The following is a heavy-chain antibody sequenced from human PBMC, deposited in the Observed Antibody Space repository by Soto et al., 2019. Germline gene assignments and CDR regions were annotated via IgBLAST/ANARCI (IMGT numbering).Heavy chain of an antibody. CDR1: GGSFSGYY. D-gene: IGHD2-2*01. J-gene: IGHJ6*02. CDR3: ARGRCSSTSCYRYYYYGMDV. V-gene: IGHV4-34*01. Sequence: PSETLSLTCAVYGGSFSGYYWSWIRQPPGKGMEWIGEINHSGSTNYNPSLKSRVTISVDTSKNQFSLKLSSVTAADTAVYYCARGRCSSTSCYRYYYYGMDVWGQGTMVTVSS. CDR2: INHSGST.